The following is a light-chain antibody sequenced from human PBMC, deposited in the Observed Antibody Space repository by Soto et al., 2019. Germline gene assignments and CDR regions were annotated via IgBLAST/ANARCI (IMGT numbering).Light chain of an antibody. CDR3: GSYTNTDTLVV. CDR1: SGDVGGYNY. J-gene: IGLJ1*01. Sequence: QSALTQPASVSGSHGQSITISCTGTSGDVGGYNYVSWYQQHPGKAPKLIIYEVTNRPSGISIRFSASKSDNTASLTISGLQAEDEADYYCGSYTNTDTLVVFGTGTKVTVL. CDR2: EVT. V-gene: IGLV2-14*01.